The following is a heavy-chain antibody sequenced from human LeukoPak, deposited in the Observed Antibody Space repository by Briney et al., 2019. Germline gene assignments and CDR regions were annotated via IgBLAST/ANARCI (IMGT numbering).Heavy chain of an antibody. D-gene: IGHD4-17*01. CDR2: ISTSSSYI. CDR1: GFTFSSYS. Sequence: NPGGSLRLSCAAYGFTFSSYSMNWVRQAPGKGLEWVSFISTSSSYIYYADSVKGRFTISRDNAKNSLYLEMNSLRAEDTAVYYCARDPWNRGTVTTIGYYFDYWGQGTLVTVSS. J-gene: IGHJ4*02. CDR3: ARDPWNRGTVTTIGYYFDY. V-gene: IGHV3-21*01.